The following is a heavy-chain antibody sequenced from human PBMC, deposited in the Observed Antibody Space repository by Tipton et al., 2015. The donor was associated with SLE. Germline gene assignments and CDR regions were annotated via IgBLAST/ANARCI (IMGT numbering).Heavy chain of an antibody. CDR2: INHSGST. CDR1: GGSFSGYY. J-gene: IGHJ3*02. Sequence: TLSLTCAVYGGSFSGYYWSWIRQPPGKGLEWIGEINHSGSTNYNPSLKSRVTISVDTSKNQFSRKLSSVTAADTAVYYCAREWQWLVRGAFDIWGQGTMVTVSS. CDR3: AREWQWLVRGAFDI. V-gene: IGHV4-34*01. D-gene: IGHD6-19*01.